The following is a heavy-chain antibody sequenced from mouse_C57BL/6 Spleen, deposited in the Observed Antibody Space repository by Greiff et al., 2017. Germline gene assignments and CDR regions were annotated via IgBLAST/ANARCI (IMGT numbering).Heavy chain of an antibody. V-gene: IGHV1-55*01. J-gene: IGHJ3*01. D-gene: IGHD3-2*02. Sequence: VQLQQPGAELVKPGASVKMSCKASGYTFTGYWITWVKQRPGQGLEWIGGIYPGSGSTNYNEKFKSKATLTVDTSSSTAYMQLSSLTSEDSAVYYCARDSSCWDFAYWGQGTLVTVSA. CDR2: IYPGSGST. CDR3: ARDSSCWDFAY. CDR1: GYTFTGYW.